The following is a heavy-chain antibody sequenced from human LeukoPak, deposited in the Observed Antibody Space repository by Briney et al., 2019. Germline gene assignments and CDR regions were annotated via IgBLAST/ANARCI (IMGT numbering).Heavy chain of an antibody. CDR2: INPNSGGT. Sequence: ASVKVSCKASGYTFTGYYMHWVRQAPGQGLEWMGWINPNSGGTNYAQKFQGRVTMTRDTSISTAYMELSRLRSDDTAVYYCARDISHDSSGYSYYYYYYMDVWGKGTTVTVSS. V-gene: IGHV1-2*02. D-gene: IGHD3-22*01. CDR1: GYTFTGYY. J-gene: IGHJ6*03. CDR3: ARDISHDSSGYSYYYYYYMDV.